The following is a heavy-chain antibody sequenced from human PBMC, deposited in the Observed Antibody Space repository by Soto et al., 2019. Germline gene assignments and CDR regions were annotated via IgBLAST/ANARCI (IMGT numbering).Heavy chain of an antibody. CDR2: INPSGGST. Sequence: GASVKVSCKASGYTFTIYHMHWVRQAPGQGLEWMGIINPSGGSTSCAQKFQGRVTMTRDTSTSTVYMELSSLRSEDTAVYYCARERIGGSGSCYYGMDVWGQGTTVTVSS. J-gene: IGHJ6*02. CDR3: ARERIGGSGSCYYGMDV. V-gene: IGHV1-46*01. CDR1: GYTFTIYH. D-gene: IGHD3-10*01.